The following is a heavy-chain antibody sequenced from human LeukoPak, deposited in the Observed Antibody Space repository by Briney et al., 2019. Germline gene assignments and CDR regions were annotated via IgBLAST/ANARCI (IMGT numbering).Heavy chain of an antibody. D-gene: IGHD5-12*01. J-gene: IGHJ6*03. V-gene: IGHV4-4*07. CDR1: GGSISSYY. Sequence: PSETLSLTCTVSGGSISSYYWSWIRQPAGKGLEWIGRIYTSGSTNYNPSLKSRVTMSVDTSKNQFSLKLSSVTAADTAVYYCARGGSGYDFRSGDYYYMDVWGKGTTVTISS. CDR3: ARGGSGYDFRSGDYYYMDV. CDR2: IYTSGST.